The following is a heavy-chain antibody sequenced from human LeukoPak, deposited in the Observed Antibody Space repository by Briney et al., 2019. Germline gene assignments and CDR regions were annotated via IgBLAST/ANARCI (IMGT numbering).Heavy chain of an antibody. CDR2: IYHSGST. CDR1: GGSISTTNW. Sequence: SGTLSLTCTVSGGSISTTNWWTWVRRSPGKGLEWIGEIYHSGSTNYSPALNSRVTISVDKANNQFSLKLSSVTAADTAVYYCARDLRINKGRGVMISVAFDIWGQGTMVTVSS. D-gene: IGHD3-10*01. J-gene: IGHJ3*02. CDR3: ARDLRINKGRGVMISVAFDI. V-gene: IGHV4-4*02.